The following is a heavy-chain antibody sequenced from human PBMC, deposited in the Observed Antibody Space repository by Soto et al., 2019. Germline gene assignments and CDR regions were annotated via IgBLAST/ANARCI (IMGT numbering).Heavy chain of an antibody. CDR3: VRDGTKNLRDWFDP. V-gene: IGHV4-4*07. Sequence: PPETLSLTCTVSGASISVLYWSWIRKSAGKGLEWIGRIYATGTTDYNPSLKSRVMMSVDTSKKQFSLKLRSVTAADTAVYYCVRDGTKNLRDWFDPWGQGISVTVSS. CDR2: IYATGTT. J-gene: IGHJ5*02. CDR1: GASISVLY. D-gene: IGHD1-1*01.